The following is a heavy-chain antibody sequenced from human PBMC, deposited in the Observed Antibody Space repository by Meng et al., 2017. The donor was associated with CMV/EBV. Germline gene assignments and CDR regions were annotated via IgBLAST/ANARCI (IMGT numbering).Heavy chain of an antibody. D-gene: IGHD2-2*01. V-gene: IGHV3-30-3*01. CDR1: GFTFSSYA. Sequence: GESLKISCAASGFTFSSYAMHWVRQAPGKGLEWVAVISYDGSNKYYADSVKGRFTISRDNSKNTLYLQMNSLRAEDTAVYYCARGLRSGKYQLLRGASGDYWGQGTLVTVSS. J-gene: IGHJ4*02. CDR3: ARGLRSGKYQLLRGASGDY. CDR2: ISYDGSNK.